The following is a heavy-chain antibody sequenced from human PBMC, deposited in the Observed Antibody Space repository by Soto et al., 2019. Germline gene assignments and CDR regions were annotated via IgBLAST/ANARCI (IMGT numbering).Heavy chain of an antibody. J-gene: IGHJ4*02. CDR3: AREGSGYNF. CDR1: EATSTAFA. D-gene: IGHD5-12*01. V-gene: IGHV1-69*13. CDR2: IVPVFGRP. Sequence: SVKVSCKASEATSTAFAIGWGRQAPGQGLEWMGGIVPVFGRPNYAQRFRGRLTITADESTSTGYMELISLRSDDTAVYYCAREGSGYNFWGQGTQVTVSS.